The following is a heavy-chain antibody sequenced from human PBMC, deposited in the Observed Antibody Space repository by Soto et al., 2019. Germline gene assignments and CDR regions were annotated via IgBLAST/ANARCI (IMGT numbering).Heavy chain of an antibody. CDR2: MSGSGGST. Sequence: PGGSLRLSCAASVFTVSSYAMTWVRQAPGTGLEWVSGMSGSGGSTYYADSVKGRFTISRDNSKNTLYVQMNSLRAEDTAVYYCAKDSYSNPQFFYGLDVWGQGTTVSVSS. V-gene: IGHV3-23*01. D-gene: IGHD6-13*01. CDR1: VFTVSSYA. J-gene: IGHJ6*02. CDR3: AKDSYSNPQFFYGLDV.